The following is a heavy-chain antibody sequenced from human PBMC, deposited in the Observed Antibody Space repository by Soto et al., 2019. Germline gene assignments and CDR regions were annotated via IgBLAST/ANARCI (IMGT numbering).Heavy chain of an antibody. Sequence: ASVKVSCKASGYTFTRYGISWVRQAPGQGLEWMGWISAYNGNTNYAQKLQGRVTMTTDTSTSTAYMELRSLRSDDTAVYYCARGKHSSSWYLGGVDVWGQGTTVTVSS. D-gene: IGHD6-13*01. J-gene: IGHJ6*02. CDR3: ARGKHSSSWYLGGVDV. CDR1: GYTFTRYG. CDR2: ISAYNGNT. V-gene: IGHV1-18*01.